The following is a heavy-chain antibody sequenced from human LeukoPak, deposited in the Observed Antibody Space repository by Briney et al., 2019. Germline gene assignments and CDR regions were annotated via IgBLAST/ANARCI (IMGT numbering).Heavy chain of an antibody. V-gene: IGHV3-66*01. CDR1: GFTLSHNY. D-gene: IGHD5-18*01. Sequence: GGSLRLSCAASGFTLSHNYMSWVRQAPGKGPEWVSIIYSDGSTYYADSVKGRFTISRDNSKNTLNLQMNSLRVEDTAIYYCARAFCGYSYVLDYWGQGTLVTVSS. J-gene: IGHJ4*02. CDR2: IYSDGST. CDR3: ARAFCGYSYVLDY.